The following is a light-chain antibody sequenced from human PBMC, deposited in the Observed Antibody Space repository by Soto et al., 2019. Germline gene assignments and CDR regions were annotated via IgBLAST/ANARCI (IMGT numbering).Light chain of an antibody. CDR1: QSISSY. CDR2: AAS. Sequence: DIGMTQSPSSLSASVGDRVTITCRASQSISSYLNWYQQKPGNAPNLLIYAASTLQSGVPSRFSAYGSETDFTLTISNLQAEDFATYYCQQSYTTPRKFGQGTKVEVK. J-gene: IGKJ1*01. V-gene: IGKV1-39*01. CDR3: QQSYTTPRK.